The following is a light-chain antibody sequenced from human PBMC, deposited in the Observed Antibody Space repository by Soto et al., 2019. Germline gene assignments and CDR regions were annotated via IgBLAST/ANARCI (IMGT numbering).Light chain of an antibody. V-gene: IGKV1-5*01. Sequence: DIQMTQSPSSVSASVGYRVTITCRASQTISSWLAWYQQKPGRAPRLLIYDAFALQSGVPSRFSGSGSGTEFTLTISSLQPDDFATYYCQQYNTYSTFGQGTKVDIK. CDR1: QTISSW. CDR3: QQYNTYST. CDR2: DAF. J-gene: IGKJ1*01.